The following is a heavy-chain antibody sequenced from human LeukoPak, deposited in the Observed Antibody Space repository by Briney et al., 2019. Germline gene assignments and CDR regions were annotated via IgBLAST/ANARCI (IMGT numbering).Heavy chain of an antibody. CDR1: GGSISSGGYY. V-gene: IGHV4-31*03. J-gene: IGHJ4*02. CDR2: IYYSGST. D-gene: IGHD3-22*01. Sequence: SETLSLTCTVSGGSISSGGYYWSWIRQHPGKGLEWIGYIYYSGSTYYNPSLKSRVTISVDTSKNQFSLKLSSVTAADTAVYYCARAVYYDSSGYYYFDYWGQGTLVTVSS. CDR3: ARAVYYDSSGYYYFDY.